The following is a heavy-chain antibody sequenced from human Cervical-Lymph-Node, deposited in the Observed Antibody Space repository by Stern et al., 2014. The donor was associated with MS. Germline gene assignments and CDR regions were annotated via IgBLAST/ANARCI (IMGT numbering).Heavy chain of an antibody. J-gene: IGHJ4*02. CDR2: LSSSGAST. CDR3: ARVDVAAVSEPF. CDR1: GFTFRIYT. Sequence: VQLVESGGCLVKPGGSLKLSCEVSGFTFRIYTMTWVRQAPGKGLELVSSLSSSGASTYYADSVKGRFTISRDNARNSLYLQMNSLRAEDTAFYFCARVDVAAVSEPFWGQGTLVTVSS. V-gene: IGHV3-21*01. D-gene: IGHD6-13*01.